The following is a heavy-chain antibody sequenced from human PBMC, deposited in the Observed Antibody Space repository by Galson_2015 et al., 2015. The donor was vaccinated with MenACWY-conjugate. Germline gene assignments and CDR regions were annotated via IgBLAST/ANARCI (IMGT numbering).Heavy chain of an antibody. CDR3: VADVRF. J-gene: IGHJ4*02. Sequence: SLRLSCAASGFTFGSLWMSWVRQAPGKGLEWVARIKQDGSEKYYGDSVRGRFTVSRDNAEKSLYLQMNSLRADDTAVYYCVADVRFWGQGTLVTVPS. CDR2: IKQDGSEK. V-gene: IGHV3-7*03. CDR1: GFTFGSLW. D-gene: IGHD3-10*02.